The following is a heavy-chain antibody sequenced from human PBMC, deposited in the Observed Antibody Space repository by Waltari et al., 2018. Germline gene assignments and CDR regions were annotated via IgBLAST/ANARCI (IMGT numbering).Heavy chain of an antibody. Sequence: EVQLVESGGGLVKPGGSLRLSCAASGFTFSSYSMNWVRQAPGKVLECVSSISSSSSYIYYADSVKGRFTISRDNAKNSLYLQMNSLRAEDTAVYYCARGGVATLAPNYWGQGTLVTVSS. CDR2: ISSSSSYI. V-gene: IGHV3-21*01. D-gene: IGHD5-12*01. CDR1: GFTFSSYS. CDR3: ARGGVATLAPNY. J-gene: IGHJ4*02.